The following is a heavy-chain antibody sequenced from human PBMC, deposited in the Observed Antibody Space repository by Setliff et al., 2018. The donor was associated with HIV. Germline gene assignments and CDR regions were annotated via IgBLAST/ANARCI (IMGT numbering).Heavy chain of an antibody. D-gene: IGHD1-7*01. J-gene: IGHJ4*02. CDR3: ARHHELTAHGLFDS. Sequence: SETLSLTCSVSGGSISSYYWSWIRQPAGKGLEWIGSIYYSGSTYYNPSLKSRFTISVDVSKNQFPLKLTSVTAADTAVYYCARHHELTAHGLFDSWGQGTLVTVSS. V-gene: IGHV4-59*05. CDR2: IYYSGST. CDR1: GGSISSYY.